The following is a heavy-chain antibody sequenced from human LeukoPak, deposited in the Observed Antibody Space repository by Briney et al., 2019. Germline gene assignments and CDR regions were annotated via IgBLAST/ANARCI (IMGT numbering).Heavy chain of an antibody. Sequence: PSETLSLTCAVYGGSFSGYYWSWIRQPPGKGLEWIGEINHSGSTNYNPSLKSRLTISVDTPKNQFPLQLSSVPAADTAVYYCARGCESYYYFYMDVWGKGTTVSVSS. CDR1: GGSFSGYY. CDR3: ARGCESYYYFYMDV. V-gene: IGHV4-34*01. CDR2: INHSGST. J-gene: IGHJ6*03.